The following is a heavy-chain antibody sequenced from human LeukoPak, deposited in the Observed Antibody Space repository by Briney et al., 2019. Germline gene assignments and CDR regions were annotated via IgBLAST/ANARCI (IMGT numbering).Heavy chain of an antibody. CDR2: ITSGFTP. Sequence: PGGSLRLSCAASGLTFSNYAMSWFRQAPGKGLERVSGITSGFTPHYADSVKGRFTISIDNSKNTFRLQMNSLRAEDTAVYYCAKDYSDSRVGDVFFEYWGQGTLVTVSS. V-gene: IGHV3-23*01. D-gene: IGHD1-26*01. J-gene: IGHJ4*02. CDR1: GLTFSNYA. CDR3: AKDYSDSRVGDVFFEY.